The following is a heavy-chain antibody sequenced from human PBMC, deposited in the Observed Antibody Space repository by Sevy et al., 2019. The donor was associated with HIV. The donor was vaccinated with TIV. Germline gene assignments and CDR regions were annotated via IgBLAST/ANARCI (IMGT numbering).Heavy chain of an antibody. CDR1: RFTFSNYD. J-gene: IGHJ4*01. V-gene: IGHV3-23*01. CDR2: ISGSGGST. Sequence: GGSLRLSCAASRFTFSNYDMSWVRQAPGKGLEWVSTISGSGGSTYYADSVKGRFTISRDNSENMLYLQMNSLRVEDTAVYYCAKDVGSGYYAFDYWGHGTLVTVSS. CDR3: AKDVGSGYYAFDY. D-gene: IGHD3-3*01.